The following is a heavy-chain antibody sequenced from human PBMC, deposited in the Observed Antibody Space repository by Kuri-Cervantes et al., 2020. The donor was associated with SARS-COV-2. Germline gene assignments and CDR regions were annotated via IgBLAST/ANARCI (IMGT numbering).Heavy chain of an antibody. Sequence: ASVKVSCKASGYTFTSYGISWVRQAPGQGLEWMGWISAYSGNTNYAQKLQGRVTMTTDTSTSTAYMELRSLRSDDTAVYYCARVAAADDYFDYWGQGTLVTVSS. V-gene: IGHV1-18*01. CDR1: GYTFTSYG. CDR3: ARVAAADDYFDY. J-gene: IGHJ4*02. CDR2: ISAYSGNT. D-gene: IGHD6-13*01.